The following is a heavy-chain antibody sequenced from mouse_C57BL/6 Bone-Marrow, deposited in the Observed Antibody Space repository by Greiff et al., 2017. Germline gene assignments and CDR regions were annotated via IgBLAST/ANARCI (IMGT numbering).Heavy chain of an antibody. CDR3: ARKGYYRYGYFDV. J-gene: IGHJ1*03. D-gene: IGHD1-1*01. CDR1: GYSFTDYN. Sequence: EVKLQESGPELVKPGASVKISCKASGYSFTDYNMNWVKQSNGKSLEWIGVINPHYGTTSYNQKFKGKATLTVDQSSSTAYMQLNSLTSEDSAVYYCARKGYYRYGYFDVWGTGTTVTVSS. CDR2: INPHYGTT. V-gene: IGHV1-39*01.